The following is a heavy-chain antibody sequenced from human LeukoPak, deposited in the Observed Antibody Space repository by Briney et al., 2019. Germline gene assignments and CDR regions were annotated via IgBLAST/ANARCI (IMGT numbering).Heavy chain of an antibody. CDR3: ARAEVGATPRGYYYYGMDV. Sequence: GGSLRLSCAASGFTFSSYSMNWVRQAPGKGLEWVSSISSSSSYIYYADSVKGRFTISRENAKNSLYLQMNSLRAGDTAVYYCARAEVGATPRGYYYYGMDVWGQGTTVTVSS. CDR2: ISSSSSYI. V-gene: IGHV3-21*01. D-gene: IGHD1-26*01. CDR1: GFTFSSYS. J-gene: IGHJ6*02.